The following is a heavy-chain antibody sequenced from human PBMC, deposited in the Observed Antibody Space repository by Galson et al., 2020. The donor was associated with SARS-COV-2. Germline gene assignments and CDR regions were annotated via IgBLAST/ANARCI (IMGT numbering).Heavy chain of an antibody. V-gene: IGHV4-59*01. CDR1: GGSISPYY. CDR3: AKILDYGQYGDYVLDWVDP. CDR2: IYYSGTT. Sequence: SETLSLTCTVSGGSISPYYWTWIRQPPGKGLEWIGYIYYSGTTNYNPSLKSRVTISVDTSKNQFSLKLTSVTAADTAVYYCAKILDYGQYGDYVLDWVDPWGQGTLVTGS. J-gene: IGHJ5*02. D-gene: IGHD4-17*01.